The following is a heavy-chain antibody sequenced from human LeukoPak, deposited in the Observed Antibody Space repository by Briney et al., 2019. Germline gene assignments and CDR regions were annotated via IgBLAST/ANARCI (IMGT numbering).Heavy chain of an antibody. V-gene: IGHV3-30*18. Sequence: PGGSLRLSCAASGFTFSSYGMHWVRQAPGKGLEWVAVISYDGSNKYYADSVKGRFTISRDNSKNTLYLQMSSLRAEGTAVYYCAKEGTAMVGSYFDYWGQGALVTVSS. J-gene: IGHJ4*02. CDR1: GFTFSSYG. CDR2: ISYDGSNK. D-gene: IGHD5-18*01. CDR3: AKEGTAMVGSYFDY.